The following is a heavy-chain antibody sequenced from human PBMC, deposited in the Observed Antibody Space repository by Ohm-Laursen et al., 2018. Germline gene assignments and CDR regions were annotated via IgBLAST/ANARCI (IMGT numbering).Heavy chain of an antibody. V-gene: IGHV1-2*02. CDR3: ALAPGYCSSTSCPIDP. CDR2: INPNSGGT. J-gene: IGHJ5*02. CDR1: GYTFTGYY. Sequence: GSSVKVSCKASGYTFTGYYMHWVRQAPGQGLEWMGWINPNSGGTNYAQKFQGRVTMTRDTSISTAYMELSRLRSDDTAVYYCALAPGYCSSTSCPIDPWGQGTLVTVSS. D-gene: IGHD2-2*01.